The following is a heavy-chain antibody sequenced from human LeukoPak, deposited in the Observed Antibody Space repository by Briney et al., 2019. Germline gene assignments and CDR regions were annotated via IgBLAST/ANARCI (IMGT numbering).Heavy chain of an antibody. CDR3: ARGRFYHDSPE. D-gene: IGHD3-22*01. Sequence: PGGSLRLSCKASGFTFTVYWMTWVRQAPGKGLEWVANINHDGTEKYYVDSVKGRFTISGENAKNSLFLQMSSLRAEDTAVYYCARGRFYHDSPEWGQGTLVTVSS. CDR1: GFTFTVYW. CDR2: INHDGTEK. J-gene: IGHJ4*02. V-gene: IGHV3-7*01.